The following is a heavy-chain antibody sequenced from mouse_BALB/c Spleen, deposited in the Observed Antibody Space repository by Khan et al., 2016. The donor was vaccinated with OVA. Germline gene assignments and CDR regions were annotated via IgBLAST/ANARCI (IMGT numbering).Heavy chain of an antibody. V-gene: IGHV5-9-4*01. D-gene: IGHD1-1*01. CDR2: ISRSGSKT. CDR3: ARDRYYGSSPDWFAY. Sequence: EVELVESGGGLVKPGGSLKLSCAASGFTFSGYAMSWVRQTPEKRLEWVAEISRSGSKTYYPDTVTGRFTISRDNAKNTLYLEMSSLRSEDTAMXYCARDRYYGSSPDWFAYWGQGTLVTVSA. J-gene: IGHJ3*01. CDR1: GFTFSGYA.